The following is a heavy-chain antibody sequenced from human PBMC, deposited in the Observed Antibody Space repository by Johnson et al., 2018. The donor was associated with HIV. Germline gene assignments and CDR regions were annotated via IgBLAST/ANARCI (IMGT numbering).Heavy chain of an antibody. D-gene: IGHD2-21*02. Sequence: VQLVESGGGLVQPGGSLRLSCVASGFTFSSYDMHWVRQATGKGLEWVSGIGTAGDTYYPGSVKGRFTLSRENAKNSLYLQMNSLRVGDTAVYYCARDRHCGGDCYTDDAFDIWGQGTMVTVSS. J-gene: IGHJ3*02. V-gene: IGHV3-13*01. CDR1: GFTFSSYD. CDR3: ARDRHCGGDCYTDDAFDI. CDR2: IGTAGDT.